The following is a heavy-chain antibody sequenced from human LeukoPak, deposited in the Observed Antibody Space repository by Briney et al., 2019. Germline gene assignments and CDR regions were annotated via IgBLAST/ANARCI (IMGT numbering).Heavy chain of an antibody. CDR2: IIPIFGTA. Sequence: SVKVSCKASGCTFSSYAISWVRQAPGQGLEWMGGIIPIFGTANYAQKFQGRVTITADKSTSTAYMELSSLRSEDTAVYYCASHCSSTSCYSRGDYWGQGTLVTVSS. CDR3: ASHCSSTSCYSRGDY. D-gene: IGHD2-2*01. V-gene: IGHV1-69*06. J-gene: IGHJ4*02. CDR1: GCTFSSYA.